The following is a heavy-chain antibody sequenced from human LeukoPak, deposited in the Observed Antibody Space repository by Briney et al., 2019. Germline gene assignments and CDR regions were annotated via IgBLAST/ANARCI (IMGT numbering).Heavy chain of an antibody. CDR3: ARVSYSSSWYTLNYYYYYYMDV. CDR2: IYTSGST. D-gene: IGHD6-13*01. V-gene: IGHV4-61*02. Sequence: PSETLSLTCTVSGGSISSSSYYWGWIRQPAGKGLEWIGRIYTSGSTNYNPSLKSRVTMSVDTSKNQFSLKLSSVTAADTAVYYCARVSYSSSWYTLNYYYYYYMDVWGKGTTVTVSS. J-gene: IGHJ6*03. CDR1: GGSISSSSYY.